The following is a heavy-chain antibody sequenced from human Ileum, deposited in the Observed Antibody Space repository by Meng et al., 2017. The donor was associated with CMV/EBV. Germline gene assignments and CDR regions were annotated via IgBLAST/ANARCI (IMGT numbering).Heavy chain of an antibody. J-gene: IGHJ4*02. Sequence: CVASDFPLINAWMHWVRQAPGKGLEWVARIRSQTAGGTTEYHAAVKGRFTVSRDDSKYTVYLQMNSLKIDDTAVYYCTTGWTQYFDFWGQGALVTVSS. CDR2: IRSQTAGGTT. CDR1: DFPLINAW. CDR3: TTGWTQYFDF. V-gene: IGHV3-15*07. D-gene: IGHD3/OR15-3a*01.